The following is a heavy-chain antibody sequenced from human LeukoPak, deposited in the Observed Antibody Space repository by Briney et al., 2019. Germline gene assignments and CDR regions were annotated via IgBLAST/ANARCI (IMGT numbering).Heavy chain of an antibody. Sequence: GGSLRLSCAASGFTFSSYWMSWVRQAPGKGLEWVSSISGSGGSTYYADSVKGRFTISRDNSKNTLYLQMNSLRPEDTAVYYCAKDADYYDSSGYYPPDYWGQGTLVTVSS. J-gene: IGHJ4*02. CDR3: AKDADYYDSSGYYPPDY. V-gene: IGHV3-23*01. CDR2: ISGSGGST. D-gene: IGHD3-22*01. CDR1: GFTFSSYW.